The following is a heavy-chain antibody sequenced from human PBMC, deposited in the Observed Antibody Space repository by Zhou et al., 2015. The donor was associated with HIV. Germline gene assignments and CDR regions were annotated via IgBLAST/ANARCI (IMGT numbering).Heavy chain of an antibody. J-gene: IGHJ3*02. CDR2: INPKSGGT. CDR1: GYTFSDHY. D-gene: IGHD3-22*01. V-gene: IGHV1-2*06. Sequence: QVQLVQSGAEVKKPGASVRVSCKASGYTFSDHYLHWVRQAPGQGLEWMGRINPKSGGTRYAQKFQGSVTMTRDTPISTAYLELSRLRSDDTAVYYCARSSGNYDFAFDIWGQGTRVIVSS. CDR3: ARSSGNYDFAFDI.